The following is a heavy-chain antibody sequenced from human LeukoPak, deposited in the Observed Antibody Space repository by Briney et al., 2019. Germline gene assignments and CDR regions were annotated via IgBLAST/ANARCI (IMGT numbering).Heavy chain of an antibody. Sequence: PGGSLRLSCAASGFTVSSNYMSWVRQAPGKGLEWVANIKQDGSAKPYVDSVKGRFTISRDNAKNSLFLQMNSLRAEDTAVYYCARVSPSSWYKRVFDYWGQGTLVTVSS. CDR1: GFTVSSNY. D-gene: IGHD6-13*01. V-gene: IGHV3-7*03. CDR2: IKQDGSAK. J-gene: IGHJ4*02. CDR3: ARVSPSSWYKRVFDY.